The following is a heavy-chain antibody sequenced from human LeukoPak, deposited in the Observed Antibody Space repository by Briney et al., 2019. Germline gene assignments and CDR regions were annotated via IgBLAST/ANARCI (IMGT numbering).Heavy chain of an antibody. Sequence: ASVKVSCRASGYTFTGYYMHWVRQAPGQGLEWMGIINPSGGSTSYAQKFQGRVTMTRDTSASTAYMELSSLRSEDMAVYYCARGDYYGYFDYWGQGTLVTVSS. CDR3: ARGDYYGYFDY. D-gene: IGHD3-10*01. J-gene: IGHJ4*02. V-gene: IGHV1-46*03. CDR1: GYTFTGYY. CDR2: INPSGGST.